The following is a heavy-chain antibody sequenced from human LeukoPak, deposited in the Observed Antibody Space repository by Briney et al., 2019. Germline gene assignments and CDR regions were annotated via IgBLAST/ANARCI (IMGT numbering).Heavy chain of an antibody. J-gene: IGHJ4*02. CDR3: ARDLAVAGTSWERYFDY. V-gene: IGHV3-30-3*01. Sequence: GGSLRLSCVASGVTLSNYAMSWARQAPGKGLEWVAVISYDGNNKYYADSVKGRFTISRDNSKNTLYLQMNSLRAEDTAMYYCARDLAVAGTSWERYFDYWGQGTLVTVSS. CDR1: GVTLSNYA. CDR2: ISYDGNNK. D-gene: IGHD6-19*01.